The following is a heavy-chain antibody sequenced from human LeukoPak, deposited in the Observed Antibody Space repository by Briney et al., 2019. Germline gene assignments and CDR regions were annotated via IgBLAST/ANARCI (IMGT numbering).Heavy chain of an antibody. CDR1: GGSISSSTF. CDR3: ASRWENYFDY. J-gene: IGHJ4*02. V-gene: IGHV4-39*01. Sequence: SETLSLTCTVSGGSISSSTFWGWIRQPPGMGLQWIGGISYSGSPYYNPSLKTRVTISVDTSKNQFSLKLTSVTAADTAVYYCASRWENYFDYWGQGTLVTVSS. D-gene: IGHD1-26*01. CDR2: ISYSGSP.